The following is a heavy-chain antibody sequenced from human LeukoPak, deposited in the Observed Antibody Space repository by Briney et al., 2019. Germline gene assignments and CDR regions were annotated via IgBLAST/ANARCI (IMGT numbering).Heavy chain of an antibody. Sequence: GGSLRLSCAASGFTFNNQWMSWVRQAPGKGLEWVANIKQDGSEKYYVDSVKGRFTISRDNAKNSLYLQMNSLRAEDMAVYYCARDSTYYDFRSGYLNWFDPWGQGTLVTVSS. J-gene: IGHJ5*02. V-gene: IGHV3-7*01. CDR1: GFTFNNQW. CDR3: ARDSTYYDFRSGYLNWFDP. CDR2: IKQDGSEK. D-gene: IGHD3-3*01.